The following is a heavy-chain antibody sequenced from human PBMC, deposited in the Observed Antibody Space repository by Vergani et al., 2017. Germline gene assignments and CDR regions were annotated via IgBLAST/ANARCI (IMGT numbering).Heavy chain of an antibody. J-gene: IGHJ2*01. CDR1: GFSLSRFW. CDR3: VRLPRCPWNFDL. V-gene: IGHV3-7*01. CDR2: ISPDGSAT. Sequence: EVQLVESGGHLDQPGGSLRLSCEASGFSLSRFWMSWVRQAPEKGLEWVAHISPDGSATSYVDSVKGRFTISRDNTKNSLSLQMSGLRVEDTAVYYCVRLPRCPWNFDLWGRRTLITVSS. D-gene: IGHD2-2*01.